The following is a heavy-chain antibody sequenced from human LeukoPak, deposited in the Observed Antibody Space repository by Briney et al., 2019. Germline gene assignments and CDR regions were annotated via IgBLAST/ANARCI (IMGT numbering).Heavy chain of an antibody. CDR2: IHYDGSNN. CDR3: AKDHGSSDWYYFDY. Sequence: GGSLRLSCAASGFTFSSYAMHWLRQAPGKGREWVALIHYDGSNNYYADSVKGRFTISRDNSKNTLYLQMNTLRADDTAVYYCAKDHGSSDWYYFDYWGQGTLVTVSS. V-gene: IGHV3-30*02. CDR1: GFTFSSYA. J-gene: IGHJ4*02. D-gene: IGHD6-13*01.